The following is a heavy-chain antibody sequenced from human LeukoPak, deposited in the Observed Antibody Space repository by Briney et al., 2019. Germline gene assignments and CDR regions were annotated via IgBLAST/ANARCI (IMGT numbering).Heavy chain of an antibody. V-gene: IGHV1-24*01. J-gene: IGHJ4*02. Sequence: ASVKVSCTVSGYTLTELPMHWVRQAPGKGLEWMGGFDPEDGETIYAQKFQGRVTMTEDTSTDTAYMELSSLRSEDTAVYYCATEISSIKKYSGSHPRDYWGQGTLVTVSS. CDR1: GYTLTELP. CDR3: ATEISSIKKYSGSHPRDY. CDR2: FDPEDGET. D-gene: IGHD1-26*01.